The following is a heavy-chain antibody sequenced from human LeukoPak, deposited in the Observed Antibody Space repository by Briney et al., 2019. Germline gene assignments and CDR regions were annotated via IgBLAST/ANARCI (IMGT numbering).Heavy chain of an antibody. CDR1: GFTVSMNY. D-gene: IGHD3-16*02. CDR2: ISSGEST. Sequence: GGSLRLSCAASGFTVSMNYMSWLRQAPRTRPDWISIISSGESTYYADSTKRRFTFSRYNAKNTLHLQMISLQAEDTAVYYCARDGRPDRSCSPVDYWGQGTLGTVSS. J-gene: IGHJ4*01. V-gene: IGHV3-66*01. CDR3: ARDGRPDRSCSPVDY.